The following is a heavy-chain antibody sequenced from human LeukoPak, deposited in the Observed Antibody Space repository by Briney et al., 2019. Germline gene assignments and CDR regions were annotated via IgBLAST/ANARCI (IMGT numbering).Heavy chain of an antibody. J-gene: IGHJ2*01. CDR1: GFTLSSFG. CDR3: AKDADTATIIYWYFDL. Sequence: PGRSLRLSCTASGFTLSSFGMHCVRQAPGEGLEWVAVISDDGSNTYYADSVKGRFTISRDNSKNTLYLQLNSLRTEDTAVYYCAKDADTATIIYWYFDLWGRGTLVTVSS. V-gene: IGHV3-30*18. D-gene: IGHD5-18*01. CDR2: ISDDGSNT.